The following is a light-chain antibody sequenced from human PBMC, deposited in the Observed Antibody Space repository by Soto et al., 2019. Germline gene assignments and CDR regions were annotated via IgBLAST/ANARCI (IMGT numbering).Light chain of an antibody. Sequence: DIQMTQSPSTLSASVGARVTITCRASQSISSWLAWYQQKPGKAPKLLIYDASSLESGVPSRFSGSGSGTESTRTISSLQPDDFANYYCQQYNSYWTFGQGTKVEIK. V-gene: IGKV1-5*01. CDR1: QSISSW. CDR2: DAS. J-gene: IGKJ1*01. CDR3: QQYNSYWT.